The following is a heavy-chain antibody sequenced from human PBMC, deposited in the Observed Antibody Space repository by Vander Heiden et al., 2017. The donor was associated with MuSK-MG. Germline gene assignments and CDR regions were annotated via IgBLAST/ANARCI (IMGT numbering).Heavy chain of an antibody. CDR1: GFTFSSYA. V-gene: IGHV3-30-3*01. J-gene: IGHJ4*02. CDR3: AREYYDILTGELDY. CDR2: ISYDGSNK. D-gene: IGHD3-9*01. Sequence: QVQLVESGGGVVQPGRSLRLSCAASGFTFSSYAMHLVRQAPGKGVEWVAVISYDGSNKYYADSVKGRFTISRDNSKNTLYLQMNSLRSEDTAVYYCAREYYDILTGELDYWGQGTLVTVSS.